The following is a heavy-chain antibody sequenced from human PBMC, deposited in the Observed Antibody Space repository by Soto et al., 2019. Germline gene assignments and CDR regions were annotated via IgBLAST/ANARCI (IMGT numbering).Heavy chain of an antibody. CDR1: GYTFTSYY. Sequence: QVQLVQSGAEVKKPGASVKVSCKASGYTFTSYYMHWVRQAPGQGLEWMGIINPSGGSTSYAQKFQGRVTMTRDTPPRTVYMELSSLRSEDTAVYFSARNNAGAGDFQHWGQGTLVTVSS. CDR3: ARNNAGAGDFQH. CDR2: INPSGGST. J-gene: IGHJ1*01. D-gene: IGHD3-10*01. V-gene: IGHV1-46*01.